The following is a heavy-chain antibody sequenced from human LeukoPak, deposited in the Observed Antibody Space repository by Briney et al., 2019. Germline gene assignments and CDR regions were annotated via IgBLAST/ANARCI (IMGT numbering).Heavy chain of an antibody. CDR3: ARGALEYSSLNWFDP. Sequence: ASVKVSCKVSGYTLTELSMHWVRQAPGKGLEWMGGFDPEDGETIYAQKFQGRVTMTEDTSTDTAYMELSSLRSEDTAVYYCARGALEYSSLNWFDPWGRGTLVTVSS. CDR1: GYTLTELS. CDR2: FDPEDGET. D-gene: IGHD6-6*01. V-gene: IGHV1-24*01. J-gene: IGHJ5*02.